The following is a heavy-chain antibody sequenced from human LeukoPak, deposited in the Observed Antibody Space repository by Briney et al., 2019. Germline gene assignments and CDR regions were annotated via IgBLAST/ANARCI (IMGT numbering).Heavy chain of an antibody. J-gene: IGHJ5*02. CDR2: ISSDGGVT. CDR1: QFTFSSYD. V-gene: IGHV3-30*18. CDR3: AKGLGYYASGTYYNRIPDP. D-gene: IGHD3-10*01. Sequence: PGGSLRLSCAASQFTFSSYDMHWVRQAPGKGLHWVAIISSDGGVTYYADSVKGRFTISRDNSKDTLYLQMNGLTAEDTAMYYCAKGLGYYASGTYYNRIPDPWGQGTLVTVSS.